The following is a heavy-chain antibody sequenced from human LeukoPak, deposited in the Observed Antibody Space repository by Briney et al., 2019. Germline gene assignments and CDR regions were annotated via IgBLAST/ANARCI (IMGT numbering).Heavy chain of an antibody. V-gene: IGHV3-7*01. Sequence: PGGSLRLSCAASGFTFSSYWMSWVRQAPGKGLEWVANIKQDGSEKYYVDSVKGRFTISRDNAKNSLYLQMNSLRAEDTAVYYCARDLYCSSTSCWGIQLSKGFDYWGQGTLVTVSS. CDR1: GFTFSSYW. CDR3: ARDLYCSSTSCWGIQLSKGFDY. J-gene: IGHJ4*02. CDR2: IKQDGSEK. D-gene: IGHD2-2*01.